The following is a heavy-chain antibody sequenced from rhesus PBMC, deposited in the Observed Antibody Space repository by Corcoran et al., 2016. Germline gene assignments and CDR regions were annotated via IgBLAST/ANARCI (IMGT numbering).Heavy chain of an antibody. J-gene: IGHJ4*01. V-gene: IGHV1-138*01. Sequence: QVQLVQSGAGVKKPGSSVKVSCKASGYIFTDYYMHWVRQAPGHGLEWMGEINPKPAGTNDAQKCQGRVTMTRDTSPSTAYMELSNLRSEDTAVYYCESHAATLDYWGQGVLVTVSS. D-gene: IGHD4-29*01. CDR1: GYIFTDYY. CDR3: ESHAATLDY. CDR2: INPKPAGT.